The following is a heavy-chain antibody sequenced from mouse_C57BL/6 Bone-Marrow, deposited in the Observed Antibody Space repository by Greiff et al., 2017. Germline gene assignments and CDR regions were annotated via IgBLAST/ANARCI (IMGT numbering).Heavy chain of an antibody. D-gene: IGHD2-4*01. V-gene: IGHV1-59*01. CDR1: GYTFTSYW. Sequence: QVQLQQPGAELVRPGTSVKLSCKASGYTFTSYWMHWVKQRPGQGLEWIGVIDPSDSYTNYNQKFKGKATLTVDTSSSTAYMQLSSLTSEDSAVYYWAREDIYDDYEGLYCYAMDYWGQGTSVTVSS. CDR2: IDPSDSYT. J-gene: IGHJ4*01. CDR3: AREDIYDDYEGLYCYAMDY.